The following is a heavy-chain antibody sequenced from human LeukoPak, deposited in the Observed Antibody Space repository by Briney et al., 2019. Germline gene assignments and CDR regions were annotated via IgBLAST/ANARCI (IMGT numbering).Heavy chain of an antibody. V-gene: IGHV3-23*01. CDR3: AKSQPAAISWFDP. CDR1: GFTFSIYA. Sequence: GGSLSLSCAASGFTFSIYAMNWVRQAPGKGLEWVSAISFSGGSTYYADSVKGRFTISRDNSKNTLYLQMNSLRVEDTAVYYCAKSQPAAISWFDPWGQGTLVTVSS. J-gene: IGHJ5*02. CDR2: ISFSGGST. D-gene: IGHD2-2*02.